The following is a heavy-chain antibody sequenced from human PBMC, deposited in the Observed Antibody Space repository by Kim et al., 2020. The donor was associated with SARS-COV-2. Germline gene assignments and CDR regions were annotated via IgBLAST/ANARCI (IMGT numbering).Heavy chain of an antibody. V-gene: IGHV4-34*01. D-gene: IGHD3-22*01. J-gene: IGHJ4*02. CDR3: ARVRGTYYYDSSGYWYPYDY. Sequence: SETLSLTCAVYGGSFSGYYWSWIRQPPGKGLEWIGEINHSGSTNYNPSLKSRVTISVDTSKNQFSLKLSSVTAADTAVYYCARVRGTYYYDSSGYWYPYDYWGQGTLVTVSS. CDR1: GGSFSGYY. CDR2: INHSGST.